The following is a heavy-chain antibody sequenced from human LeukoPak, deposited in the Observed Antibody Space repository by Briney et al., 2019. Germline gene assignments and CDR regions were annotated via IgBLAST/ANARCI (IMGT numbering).Heavy chain of an antibody. CDR1: GYTFTDYY. J-gene: IGHJ5*02. Sequence: ASVKVSCKASGYTFTDYYVHWVRQAPGQGLEWMGFINPSGSSAAYAQKFQGRLTMTRDMFTSTDYVELTSLTSDDTAVYYCARDNSVGETAWWFDPWGQGTLVTVSS. D-gene: IGHD1-26*01. CDR2: INPSGSSA. CDR3: ARDNSVGETAWWFDP. V-gene: IGHV1-46*01.